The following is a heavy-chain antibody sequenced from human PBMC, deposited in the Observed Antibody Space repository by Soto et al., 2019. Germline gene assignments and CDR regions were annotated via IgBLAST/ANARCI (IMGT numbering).Heavy chain of an antibody. Sequence: QVQLQESGPGLVNPSETLSLTCTVSGDSISRSYWSWIRLSPGKGLEWMGYIYYSGETNYNPSVKSRVTLSVDMTKNQFSLKLSSVTAAHTAVYYCVREQSEEFMKASCMDVWGQGTTVTGSS. CDR3: VREQSEEFMKASCMDV. D-gene: IGHD3-10*01. V-gene: IGHV4-59*01. CDR1: GDSISRSY. J-gene: IGHJ6*02. CDR2: IYYSGET.